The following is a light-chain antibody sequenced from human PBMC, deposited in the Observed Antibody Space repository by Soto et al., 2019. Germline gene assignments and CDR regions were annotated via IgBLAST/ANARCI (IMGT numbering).Light chain of an antibody. CDR2: GAS. J-gene: IGKJ2*01. Sequence: VMTQAPATLSVSPGERVTLSCRASQTINNNVAWYQLKDGQVPRLLIYGASTRAADVPARFSGGGSGTEFTLTISSLQSEDFAEYHCQQYGGSPRTFGQGTKLEIK. CDR1: QTINNN. CDR3: QQYGGSPRT. V-gene: IGKV3-15*01.